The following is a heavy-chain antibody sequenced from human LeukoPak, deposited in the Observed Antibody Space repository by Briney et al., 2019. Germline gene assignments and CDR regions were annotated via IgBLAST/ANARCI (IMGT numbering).Heavy chain of an antibody. D-gene: IGHD3-10*01. V-gene: IGHV3-48*04. CDR2: ISSSSSTI. CDR1: GFTFDDYA. J-gene: IGHJ5*02. CDR3: ASSLWFGEFHNWFDP. Sequence: PGRSLRLSCAASGFTFDDYAMHWVRQAPGKGLEWVSYISSSSSTIYYADSVKGRFTISRDNAKNSLYLQMNSLRAEDTAVYYCASSLWFGEFHNWFDPWGQGTLVTVSS.